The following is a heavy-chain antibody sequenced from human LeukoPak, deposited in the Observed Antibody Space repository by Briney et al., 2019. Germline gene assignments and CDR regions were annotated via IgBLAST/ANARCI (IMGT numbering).Heavy chain of an antibody. V-gene: IGHV1-18*01. J-gene: IGHJ3*01. D-gene: IGHD1-26*01. Sequence: GASVKVSCKASGYTFTDYGIHWVRQAPGQGLEWMSWGSTFNGHRLYGQRFQGRVTMTTDPSTTTVYMELTRLTPDDTALYYCARDAVGARAFDVWGQGTMVTVSS. CDR2: GSTFNGHR. CDR1: GYTFTDYG. CDR3: ARDAVGARAFDV.